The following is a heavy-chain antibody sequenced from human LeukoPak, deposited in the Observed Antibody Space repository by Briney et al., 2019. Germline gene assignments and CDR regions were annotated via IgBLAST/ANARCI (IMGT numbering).Heavy chain of an antibody. CDR2: IYYSGST. J-gene: IGHJ4*02. V-gene: IGHV4-39*07. CDR1: GGSISSSSYY. CDR3: ARDGSAWYNYFDY. D-gene: IGHD6-19*01. Sequence: SETLSLTCTVSGGSISSSSYYWGWIRQPPGKGLEWIGSIYYSGSTYYNPSLKSRDTISVDTSKNQFSLKLSSVTAADTAVYYCARDGSAWYNYFDYWGQGTLVTVSS.